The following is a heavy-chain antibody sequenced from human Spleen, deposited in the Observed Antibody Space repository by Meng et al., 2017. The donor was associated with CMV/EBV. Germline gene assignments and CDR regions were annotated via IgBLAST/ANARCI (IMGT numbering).Heavy chain of an antibody. J-gene: IGHJ4*02. CDR1: DVSISNTSFF. CDR3: ARHLRGYSWPKSD. D-gene: IGHD1-26*01. Sequence: GSLRLSCTVSDVSISNTSFFWGWIRQPPGKGLEWIGSFFHSGDTYSNPSLRSRVAMSVDTSKNQFSLRLNSVTATDTAVYYCARHLRGYSWPKSDWGQGTLVTVSS. V-gene: IGHV4-39*01. CDR2: FFHSGDT.